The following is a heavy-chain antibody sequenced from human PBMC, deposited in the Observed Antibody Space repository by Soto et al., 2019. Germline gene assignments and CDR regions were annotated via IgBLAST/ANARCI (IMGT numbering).Heavy chain of an antibody. Sequence: QVQLQESGPGLVKSSETLSLTCTVSGGFINSYYWSWIRQPPGKGLEWIGYIYYSGSTNYNPSLKSRVTVSVDTSKRQFSLKLNSVTAADTAVYFCARGLSGWTFDNWGQGTLVAVSS. CDR3: ARGLSGWTFDN. V-gene: IGHV4-59*01. D-gene: IGHD6-19*01. CDR2: IYYSGST. CDR1: GGFINSYY. J-gene: IGHJ4*02.